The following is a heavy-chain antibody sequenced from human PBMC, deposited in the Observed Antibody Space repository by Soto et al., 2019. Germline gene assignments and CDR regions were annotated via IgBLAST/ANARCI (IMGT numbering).Heavy chain of an antibody. CDR2: IKQDGSEK. Sequence: GGSLRLACAASGFTFSSYWMSWVRQAPGKGLEWVANIKQDGSEKYYVDSVKGRFTISRDNAKNSLYLQMNSLRAEDTAVYYCARDSEEHDYGLFDPWGQGTLVTVSS. D-gene: IGHD4-17*01. J-gene: IGHJ5*02. CDR3: ARDSEEHDYGLFDP. V-gene: IGHV3-7*05. CDR1: GFTFSSYW.